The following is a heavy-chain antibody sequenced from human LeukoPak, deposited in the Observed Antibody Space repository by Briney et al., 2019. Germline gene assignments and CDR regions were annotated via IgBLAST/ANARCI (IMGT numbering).Heavy chain of an antibody. D-gene: IGHD7-27*01. V-gene: IGHV3-23*01. CDR3: AKDRWGGDAFDV. J-gene: IGHJ3*01. Sequence: GGSLRLSCAASGFTFSTPALSWVRQAPGKGLEWVSAISGGGDRTYYADSVQGRFATSRDDSKNTLYLQMNNLRAEDTALYYCAKDRWGGDAFDVWGQGTMVTVSS. CDR2: ISGGGDRT. CDR1: GFTFSTPA.